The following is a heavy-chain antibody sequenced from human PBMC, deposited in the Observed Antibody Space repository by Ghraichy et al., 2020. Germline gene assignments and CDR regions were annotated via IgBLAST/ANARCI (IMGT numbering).Heavy chain of an antibody. J-gene: IGHJ4*02. CDR1: GGSISSSSYY. CDR2: IYYSGST. D-gene: IGHD2-2*01. CDR3: ARLPGEYCSSTSCYGYYFDY. Sequence: TLSLTCTVSGGSISSSSYYWGWIRQPPGKGLEWIGNIYYSGSTYYNPSLKSRVTISVDTSKNQFSLKLSSVTAADTAVYYCARLPGEYCSSTSCYGYYFDYWGQGTLVTVSS. V-gene: IGHV4-39*01.